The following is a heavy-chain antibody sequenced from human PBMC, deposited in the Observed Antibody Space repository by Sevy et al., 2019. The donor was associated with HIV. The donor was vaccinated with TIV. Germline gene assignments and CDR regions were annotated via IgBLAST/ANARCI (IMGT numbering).Heavy chain of an antibody. V-gene: IGHV3-21*01. CDR2: ISSSSSYI. CDR3: AREVGEMATNPFDY. Sequence: GGSLRLSCAASGFTFSSYSMNWVRQAPGKGLEWVSSISSSSSYIYYADSVKGRFTISRDNAKNSLYLQMNSLRAEDTAVYYCAREVGEMATNPFDYWGQGTLVTVSS. J-gene: IGHJ4*02. D-gene: IGHD1-26*01. CDR1: GFTFSSYS.